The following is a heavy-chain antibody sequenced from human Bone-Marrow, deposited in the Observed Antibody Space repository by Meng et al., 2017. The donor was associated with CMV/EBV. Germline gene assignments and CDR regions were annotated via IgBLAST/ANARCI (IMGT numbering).Heavy chain of an antibody. CDR1: GFTFDDYG. J-gene: IGHJ6*01. Sequence: GGSLRLSCAASGFTFDDYGMSWVRQAPGKGLEWVSGINWNGGSTGFADSVKGRFTISRDNSKNTLYLQMNSLRAEDTAVYYCARDYWDSNYEDPYYYYGMDVWGQGTTVTVSS. D-gene: IGHD4-11*01. CDR3: ARDYWDSNYEDPYYYYGMDV. V-gene: IGHV3-20*04. CDR2: INWNGGST.